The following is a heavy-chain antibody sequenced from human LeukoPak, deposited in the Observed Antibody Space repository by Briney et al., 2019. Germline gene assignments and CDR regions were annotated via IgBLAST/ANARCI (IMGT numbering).Heavy chain of an antibody. D-gene: IGHD3-10*01. Sequence: ASVKVSCKASGYTFTGYYMHWVRQAPGLGLEWMGRINPNSGGTNYAQKFQGRVAMTRDTSISTAYMELSRLRSDDTAVYYCARDYYGSGSYVANWFDPWGQGTLVTVSS. CDR1: GYTFTGYY. J-gene: IGHJ5*02. CDR3: ARDYYGSGSYVANWFDP. CDR2: INPNSGGT. V-gene: IGHV1-2*06.